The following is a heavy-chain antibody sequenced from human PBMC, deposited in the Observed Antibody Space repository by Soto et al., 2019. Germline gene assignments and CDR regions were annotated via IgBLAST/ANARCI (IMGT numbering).Heavy chain of an antibody. CDR3: ARVYYDSSGYYDLNYFDY. CDR2: ISSSSSTI. J-gene: IGHJ4*02. CDR1: GFTFSSYS. Sequence: EVQLVESGGGLVQPGGSLRLSCAASGFTFSSYSMNWVRQAPGKGLEWVSYISSSSSTIYYADSVKGRFTISRDNAKNSLYLQMNSLRAEYTAVYYCARVYYDSSGYYDLNYFDYWGQGTLVTVSS. V-gene: IGHV3-48*01. D-gene: IGHD3-22*01.